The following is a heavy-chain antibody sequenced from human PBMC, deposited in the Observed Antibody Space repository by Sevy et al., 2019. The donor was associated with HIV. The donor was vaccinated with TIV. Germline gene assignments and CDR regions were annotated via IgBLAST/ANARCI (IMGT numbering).Heavy chain of an antibody. V-gene: IGHV3-30-3*01. CDR1: GFTFSSYA. CDR3: ARDRQGDLDY. CDR2: ISYDGSNK. D-gene: IGHD2-21*01. J-gene: IGHJ4*02. Sequence: GGSLRLSCAASGFTFSSYAMHWVRQVPGKGLEWVAVISYDGSNKYYADSVKGRFTISRDNSKNTLYLQMNSLRAEDTAVYYCARDRQGDLDYWGQGTLVTVSS.